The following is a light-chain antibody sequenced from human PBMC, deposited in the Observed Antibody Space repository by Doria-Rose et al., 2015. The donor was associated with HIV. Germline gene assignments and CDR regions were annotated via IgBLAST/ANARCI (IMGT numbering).Light chain of an antibody. CDR1: QGIRSY. J-gene: IGKJ2*01. Sequence: IQMTQSPSSLSASTGDRVTITCRASQGIRSYLAWYQQKPGKAPKLLIYAASTLQSGVPSRFSGSGSGTDFTLTISCLQSEDFAAYYCQQYYSYPRTLGQGTKPEIK. CDR2: AAS. CDR3: QQYYSYPRT. V-gene: IGKV1-8*01.